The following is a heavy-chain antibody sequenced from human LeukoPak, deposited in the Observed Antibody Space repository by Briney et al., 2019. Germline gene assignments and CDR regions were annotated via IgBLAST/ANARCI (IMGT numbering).Heavy chain of an antibody. Sequence: SETLSLTCAVYGGSFSGYYWSWIRQPPGKGLEWIGEINHSGSTNYNPSLKSRVTISVDTSKNQFPLKLSSVTAADTAVYYCARGRAGPFDYWGQGTLVTVSS. CDR2: INHSGST. CDR3: ARGRAGPFDY. D-gene: IGHD6-19*01. CDR1: GGSFSGYY. V-gene: IGHV4-34*01. J-gene: IGHJ4*02.